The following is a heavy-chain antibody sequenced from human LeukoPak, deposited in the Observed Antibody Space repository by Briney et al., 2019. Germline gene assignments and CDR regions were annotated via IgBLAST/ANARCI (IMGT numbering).Heavy chain of an antibody. J-gene: IGHJ6*03. CDR1: GGSISSSSYY. CDR3: ARESPTYYYGSGSLPYYYYMDV. V-gene: IGHV4-39*07. CDR2: IYYSGKT. Sequence: PSETLSLTCTVSGGSISSSSYYWGWIRQPPGKGLEWIGSIYYSGKTYYNASLKSRVTISVDTSKNQFSLKLSSVTAADTAVYYCARESPTYYYGSGSLPYYYYMDVWGKGTTVTISS. D-gene: IGHD3-10*01.